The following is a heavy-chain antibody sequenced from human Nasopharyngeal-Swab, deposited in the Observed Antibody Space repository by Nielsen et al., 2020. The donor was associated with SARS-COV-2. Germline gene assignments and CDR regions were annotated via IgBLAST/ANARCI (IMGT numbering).Heavy chain of an antibody. V-gene: IGHV1-46*01. J-gene: IGHJ4*02. D-gene: IGHD1-26*01. CDR1: GYTFTYRY. CDR2: IIPIFGTA. Sequence: ASVKVSCKASGYTFTYRYLHWVRQAPGQALEWMGGIIPIFGTANYAQKFQGRVTMTRDTSTSTVYMELSSLRSEDTAVYYCARDAVDSGSYQPYYWGQGTLVTVSS. CDR3: ARDAVDSGSYQPYY.